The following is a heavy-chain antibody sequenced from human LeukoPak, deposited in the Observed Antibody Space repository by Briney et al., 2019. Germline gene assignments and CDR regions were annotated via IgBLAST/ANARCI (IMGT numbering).Heavy chain of an antibody. V-gene: IGHV3-30*14. Sequence: GGSLRLSCAASGFTVSSNYMSWVRQAPGKGLEWVALISYDGRNKYFADSVKGRFTISRDNSKNTLYLQMGSLRAEDMAVYYCATSYGSGSNYYYYYMDVWGKGTTVTVSS. CDR1: GFTVSSNY. D-gene: IGHD3-10*01. CDR2: ISYDGRNK. CDR3: ATSYGSGSNYYYYYMDV. J-gene: IGHJ6*03.